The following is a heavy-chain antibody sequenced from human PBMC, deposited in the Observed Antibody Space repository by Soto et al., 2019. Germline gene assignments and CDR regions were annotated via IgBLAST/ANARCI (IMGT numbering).Heavy chain of an antibody. CDR2: IYYTGAA. CDR3: AGGTFESLSFDV. CDR1: GASITTGGTY. D-gene: IGHD3-16*01. J-gene: IGHJ4*02. Sequence: PSETLSLTCSVSGASITTGGTYWGWARLLPGKGLQWVGYIYYTGAAYYNPALQSRVTISLDTSENRFSLQLMAVTAADTTVYYCAGGTFESLSFDVWGQGSQVTVSS. V-gene: IGHV4-31*02.